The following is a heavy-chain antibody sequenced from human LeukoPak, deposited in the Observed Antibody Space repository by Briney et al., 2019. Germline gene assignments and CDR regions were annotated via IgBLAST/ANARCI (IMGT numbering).Heavy chain of an antibody. Sequence: SETLSLTCAVYGGSFSGYYWSWIRQPPGKGLEWIGEINHSGSTNYNPSLKSRVTISVDTSKNQCSLKLTSVSAADTAVYYCARLKLGAYFDLWGRGTLVNVSS. CDR3: ARLKLGAYFDL. CDR1: GGSFSGYY. J-gene: IGHJ2*01. CDR2: INHSGST. D-gene: IGHD3-16*01. V-gene: IGHV4-34*01.